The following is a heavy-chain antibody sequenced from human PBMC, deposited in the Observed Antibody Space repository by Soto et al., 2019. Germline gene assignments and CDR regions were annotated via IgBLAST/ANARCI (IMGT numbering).Heavy chain of an antibody. CDR1: GITSTTYA. D-gene: IGHD5-12*01. Sequence: QVQLVQSGAEVKKPGASVKVSCKASGITSTTYAIHWVRQVPGQGLEWMGWINTGNGNTRYSQRLLGRVSLTTDTSASTASMDLSSLTSEDTAVYYCARAISGYVTWGQGTLITVSS. CDR2: INTGNGNT. CDR3: ARAISGYVT. J-gene: IGHJ5*02. V-gene: IGHV1-3*04.